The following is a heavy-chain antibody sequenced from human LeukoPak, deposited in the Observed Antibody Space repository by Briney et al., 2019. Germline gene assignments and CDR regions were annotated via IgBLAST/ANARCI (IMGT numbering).Heavy chain of an antibody. J-gene: IGHJ6*02. CDR1: GGSISSYY. CDR3: ARSIHYSRGYYGMDV. CDR2: IYYSGST. Sequence: SETLSLTCTVSGGSISSYYWSWIRQPPGKGLEWIGYIYYSGSTNYNPSLKSRVTISVDTSKNQFSLKLSSVTAADTAVYYCARSIHYSRGYYGMDVWSQGTTVTVSS. D-gene: IGHD6-19*01. V-gene: IGHV4-59*01.